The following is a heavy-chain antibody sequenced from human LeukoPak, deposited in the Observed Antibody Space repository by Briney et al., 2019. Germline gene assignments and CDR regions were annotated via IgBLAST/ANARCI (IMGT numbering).Heavy chain of an antibody. CDR1: GFTFSSYG. J-gene: IGHJ4*02. D-gene: IGHD1-26*01. V-gene: IGHV3-30*18. CDR2: ISYDGSNK. Sequence: PGGSLRLSCAASGFTFSSYGMHWVRQAPGKGLEWVAVISYDGSNKYYADSVKGRFTISRDNSKNTLYLQMNSLRAEDTAVYYCAKDLEKELPDYWRQGTLVTVSS. CDR3: AKDLEKELPDY.